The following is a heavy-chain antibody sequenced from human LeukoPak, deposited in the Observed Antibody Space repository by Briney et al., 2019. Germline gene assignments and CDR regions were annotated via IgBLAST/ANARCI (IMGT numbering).Heavy chain of an antibody. D-gene: IGHD2-21*01. Sequence: ASVKVSCKASGYSFTDYYMHWVRQAPGQGLERMGWINPNSGGTSFAQKFQGRVTMTRDTSITTVYMEVSWLTSGDTAIYYCARADRLHGGPYLIGPWGQGTLVTVSS. CDR2: INPNSGGT. J-gene: IGHJ5*02. V-gene: IGHV1-2*02. CDR3: ARADRLHGGPYLIGP. CDR1: GYSFTDYY.